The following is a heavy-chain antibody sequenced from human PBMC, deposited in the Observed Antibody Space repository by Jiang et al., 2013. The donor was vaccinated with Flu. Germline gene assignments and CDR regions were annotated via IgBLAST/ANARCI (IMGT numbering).Heavy chain of an antibody. J-gene: IGHJ3*02. CDR2: IYPGDSDT. V-gene: IGHV5-51*01. CDR1: GYSFTSYW. D-gene: IGHD1-26*01. CDR3: ASTVKVVGARGAYAFDI. Sequence: GAEVKKPGESLKISCKGSGYSFTSYWIGWVRQMPGKGLEWMGIIYPGDSDTRYSPSFQGQVTISADKSISTAYLQWSSLKASDTAMYYCASTVKVVGARGAYAFDIWGQGTMVTVSS.